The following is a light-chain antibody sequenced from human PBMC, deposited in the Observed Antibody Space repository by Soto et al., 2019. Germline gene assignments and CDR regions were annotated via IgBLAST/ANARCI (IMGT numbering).Light chain of an antibody. V-gene: IGLV1-40*01. Sequence: QSVLTQSPSVSGAPGQRVTISCTGSSSNIGAGYDVHWYQQLPGTAPKLLIFININRPSGVPDRFSGSKSGTSASLAITGLRTEDEADYYCQSYDSSLSGYVFGTGTKLTVL. J-gene: IGLJ1*01. CDR2: INI. CDR1: SSNIGAGYD. CDR3: QSYDSSLSGYV.